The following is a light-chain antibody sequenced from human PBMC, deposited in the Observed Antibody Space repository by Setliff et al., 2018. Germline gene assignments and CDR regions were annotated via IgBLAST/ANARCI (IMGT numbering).Light chain of an antibody. CDR3: EQYLQWPYT. J-gene: IGKJ5*01. CDR2: HAS. V-gene: IGKV3-15*01. CDR1: QSVGGH. Sequence: EIVMTQSPATLSVSPGERATLSCRASQSVGGHLAWYQQKPGQGPRLLISHASTRATDIPARFSGSGSGTEFTLTISSLQSEDSAVYYCEQYLQWPYTFGQGTRLEIK.